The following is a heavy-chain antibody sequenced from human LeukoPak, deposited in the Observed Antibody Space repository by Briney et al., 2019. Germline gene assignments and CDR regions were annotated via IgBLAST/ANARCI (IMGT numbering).Heavy chain of an antibody. J-gene: IGHJ6*03. D-gene: IGHD6-6*01. V-gene: IGHV3-30*02. CDR2: IRYDGSNK. CDR1: GFTFSSYA. CDR3: ARGPSLNYYMDV. Sequence: GGSLRLSCAASGFTFSSYAMHWVRQAPGKGLEWVAFIRYDGSNKYYADSVKGRFTISRDNSKNTLYFQMNSLRAEDTALYYCARGPSLNYYMDVWGKGTTVTVSS.